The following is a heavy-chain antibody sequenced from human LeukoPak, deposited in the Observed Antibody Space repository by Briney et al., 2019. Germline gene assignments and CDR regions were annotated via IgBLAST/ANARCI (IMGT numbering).Heavy chain of an antibody. J-gene: IGHJ6*02. CDR1: GFTVSSNY. CDR2: IYSGGST. CDR3: ARSYSNHLFGMDV. D-gene: IGHD4-11*01. V-gene: IGHV3-66*01. Sequence: GGSLRLSCAASGFTVSSNYMSWVRQAPGKGLEWVSVIYSGGSTYYADSVKGRVAISRDNSKNTVFLQMNSVRAEDTAVYYCARSYSNHLFGMDVWGQGTTVTVSS.